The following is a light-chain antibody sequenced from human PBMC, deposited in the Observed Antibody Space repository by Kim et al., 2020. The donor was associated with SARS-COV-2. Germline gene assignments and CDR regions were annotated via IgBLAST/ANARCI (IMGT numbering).Light chain of an antibody. CDR3: QQYYSYSYS. CDR1: QSFYIW. V-gene: IGKV1-5*03. Sequence: SASVGDRVTSTCRASQSFYIWLAWYQQKPGKAPKLLIYKTSTLETGVPSRFSGSGSGTEFTLTISNLQPDDTATYYCQQYYSYSYSFGQWTKLEI. J-gene: IGKJ2*03. CDR2: KTS.